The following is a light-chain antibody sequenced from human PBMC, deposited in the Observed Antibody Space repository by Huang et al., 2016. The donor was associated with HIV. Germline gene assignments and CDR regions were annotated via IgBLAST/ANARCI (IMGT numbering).Light chain of an antibody. CDR3: QKYNSAPLT. CDR2: AAS. Sequence: DIQMTQSPSSLSASVGDRVTISCRASQGISHYLAWYQQKPWKVPKLLIYAASTLQSGVPSRFSGSGSGTDFTLTISSLQPEDVATYYCQKYNSAPLTFGGGTKVEIK. CDR1: QGISHY. J-gene: IGKJ4*01. V-gene: IGKV1-27*01.